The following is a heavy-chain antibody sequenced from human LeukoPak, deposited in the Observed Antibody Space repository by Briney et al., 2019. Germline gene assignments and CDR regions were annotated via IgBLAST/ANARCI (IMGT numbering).Heavy chain of an antibody. CDR2: IRYDGGNK. J-gene: IGHJ4*02. Sequence: PGGSLRLSCAASGFTFRTYAMHWVRQAPGKGMEWVAFIRYDGGNKYYADSVKGRFTISRDNSKNTLYLQMNSLRPEDTAVYYCAKDGPRIDGYNDHWGQGTLVTVSS. D-gene: IGHD5-24*01. V-gene: IGHV3-30*02. CDR3: AKDGPRIDGYNDH. CDR1: GFTFRTYA.